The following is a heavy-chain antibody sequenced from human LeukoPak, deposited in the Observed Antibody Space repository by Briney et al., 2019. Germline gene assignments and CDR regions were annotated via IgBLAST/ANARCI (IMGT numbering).Heavy chain of an antibody. D-gene: IGHD2/OR15-2a*01. CDR3: ARVLPVRRDPFLVRARPPNWFDP. CDR2: ISAYNGNT. V-gene: IGHV1-18*01. CDR1: GGTFSSYA. J-gene: IGHJ5*02. Sequence: GASVKVSCKASGGTFSSYAISWVRQAPGQGLEWMGWISAYNGNTNYAQKLQGRVTMTTDTSTSTAYMELRSLRSDDTAVYYCARVLPVRRDPFLVRARPPNWFDPWGQGTLVTVSS.